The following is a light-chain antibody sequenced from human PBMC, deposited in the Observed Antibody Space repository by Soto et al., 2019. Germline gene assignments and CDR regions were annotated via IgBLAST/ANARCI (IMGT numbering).Light chain of an antibody. CDR1: SSDIGDYDY. Sequence: QSALTQPASVSGSPGQSITISCTGTSSDIGDYDYVSWYQHLPGKAPKLLIFDVTHRPSGVSDRFSGSKSGNTASLTISGVRPEDEADYYCSSYAGSNNFYVFGTGTKVTVL. CDR3: SSYAGSNNFYV. V-gene: IGLV2-14*01. CDR2: DVT. J-gene: IGLJ1*01.